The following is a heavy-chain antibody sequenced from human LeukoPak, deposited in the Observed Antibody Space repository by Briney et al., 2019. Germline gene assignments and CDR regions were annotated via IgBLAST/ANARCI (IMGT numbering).Heavy chain of an antibody. CDR3: ARDRLTTRRGGLDY. V-gene: IGHV3-48*03. CDR1: GFTFSSYE. D-gene: IGHD4/OR15-4a*01. Sequence: GGSLRLSCAAAGFTFSSYEMNWVSQAPGKGLEWVSYISSSGSTIYYADSVKGRFTISRDNCKNTLYMQMNRLRGGDTGVYHCARDRLTTRRGGLDYWGQGTLATVSS. CDR2: ISSSGSTI. J-gene: IGHJ4*02.